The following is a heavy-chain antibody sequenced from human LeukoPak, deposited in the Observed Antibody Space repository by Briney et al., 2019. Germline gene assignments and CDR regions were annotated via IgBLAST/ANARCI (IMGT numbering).Heavy chain of an antibody. CDR3: ARGGCSSTSCYAVLDAFDI. Sequence: SETLSLTCAVYGGSFSGYYWSWIRQPPGKGLEWIGEINYSGSTNYNPSLKSRVTISVDTSKNQFSLKLSSVTAADTAVYYCARGGCSSTSCYAVLDAFDIWGQGTMVTVSS. D-gene: IGHD2-2*01. CDR2: INYSGST. CDR1: GGSFSGYY. J-gene: IGHJ3*02. V-gene: IGHV4-34*01.